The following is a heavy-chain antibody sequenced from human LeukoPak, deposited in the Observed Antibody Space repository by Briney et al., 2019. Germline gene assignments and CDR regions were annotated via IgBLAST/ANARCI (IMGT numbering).Heavy chain of an antibody. CDR2: IYYSGST. Sequence: SETLSLTCTVSGGSISSYYWSWIRQPPGKGLEWIGYIYYSGSTNYNPSLKSRVTISVDTSKNQFSLKLSSVTAADTAVYYCARGLGVSIYYYYYMDVWGKGTTVTISS. V-gene: IGHV4-59*01. D-gene: IGHD3-10*01. CDR1: GGSISSYY. CDR3: ARGLGVSIYYYYYMDV. J-gene: IGHJ6*03.